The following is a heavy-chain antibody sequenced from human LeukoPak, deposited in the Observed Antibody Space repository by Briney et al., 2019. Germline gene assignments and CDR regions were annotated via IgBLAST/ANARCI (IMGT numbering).Heavy chain of an antibody. D-gene: IGHD4-23*01. CDR3: AKEGTTVVRRGYGMDV. J-gene: IGHJ6*02. V-gene: IGHV5-51*01. Sequence: GESLKISRKGSGYSFTSNWIAWVRQMPGKGLEWMGIIYPGDSDTRYSPSFQGQVTISADKSISTTYLQWSSLKASDTAMYYCAKEGTTVVRRGYGMDVWGQGTSVTVSS. CDR1: GYSFTSNW. CDR2: IYPGDSDT.